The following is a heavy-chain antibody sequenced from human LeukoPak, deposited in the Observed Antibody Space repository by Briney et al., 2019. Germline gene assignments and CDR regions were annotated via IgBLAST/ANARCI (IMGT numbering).Heavy chain of an antibody. CDR1: GFTFSSYA. D-gene: IGHD6-25*01. CDR3: ARAAYSSGPFDY. J-gene: IGHJ4*02. Sequence: GGSLRLSCAASGFTFSSYAMHWVRQAPGKGLEWVAVISYDGSNKYYADSVKGRFTISRDNSKNTLYLQMNSLRAEDTVVYYCARAAYSSGPFDYWGQGTLVTVSS. V-gene: IGHV3-30*04. CDR2: ISYDGSNK.